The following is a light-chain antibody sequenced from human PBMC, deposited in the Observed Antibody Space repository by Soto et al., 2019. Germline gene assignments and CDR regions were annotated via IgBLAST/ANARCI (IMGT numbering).Light chain of an antibody. V-gene: IGKV3-15*01. J-gene: IGKJ5*01. CDR1: QSVSSN. Sequence: EIVMTQSAATLSVCPGERATLSCRASQSVSSNLAWYQQKPGQAPRLLIYGASTRATGIPARFSGSGSGTEFTLTISSLQSEDFAVYYCQQYNKWPPITFGQGTRLEIK. CDR2: GAS. CDR3: QQYNKWPPIT.